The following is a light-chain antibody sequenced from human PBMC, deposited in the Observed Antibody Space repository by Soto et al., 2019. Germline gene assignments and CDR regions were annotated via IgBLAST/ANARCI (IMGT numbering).Light chain of an antibody. Sequence: QSALTQPPSASWTPGQTVTISCSGSSSNIGTSSVHWYKHLPGTAPKPLIYTNDQRPSGVPDRFSGSKSGTSASLAISGLQSEDEADYYCAVWEDSLYVHVFGAGTKVTGL. V-gene: IGLV1-44*01. J-gene: IGLJ1*01. CDR3: AVWEDSLYVHV. CDR1: SSNIGTSS. CDR2: TND.